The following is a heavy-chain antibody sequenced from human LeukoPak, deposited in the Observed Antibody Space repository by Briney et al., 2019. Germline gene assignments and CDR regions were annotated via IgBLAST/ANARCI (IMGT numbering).Heavy chain of an antibody. D-gene: IGHD2-2*01. CDR1: GGSISSYY. Sequence: PSETLSLTCTVSGGSISSYYWSWIRQPAGKGLEWIGRINTSGSSNYNPSLRSRVTMSVDTSKNQFSLNLSSVTAADTAVYYCARGQGYCSSTSCFSLDYFDYWGQGTLVTVSS. V-gene: IGHV4-4*07. J-gene: IGHJ4*02. CDR2: INTSGSS. CDR3: ARGQGYCSSTSCFSLDYFDY.